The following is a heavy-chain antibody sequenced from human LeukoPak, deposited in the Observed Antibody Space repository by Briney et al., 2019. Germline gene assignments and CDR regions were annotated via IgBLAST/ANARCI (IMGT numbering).Heavy chain of an antibody. V-gene: IGHV1-46*01. CDR3: ARSGVYGSGSINWFDP. D-gene: IGHD3-10*01. Sequence: ASVKVSCKASGYTFTSYYMHWVRQAPGQGLEWMGLINPSGGSTSYAQKFQGRVTMTRDTSTSTVYMELSRLRAEDTAVYYCARSGVYGSGSINWFDPWGQGTLVTVSS. CDR1: GYTFTSYY. J-gene: IGHJ5*02. CDR2: INPSGGST.